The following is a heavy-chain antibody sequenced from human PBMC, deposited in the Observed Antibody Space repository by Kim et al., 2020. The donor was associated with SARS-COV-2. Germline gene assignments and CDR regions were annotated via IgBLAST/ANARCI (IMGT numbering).Heavy chain of an antibody. CDR3: TTELLRYFDWLPLGHGGWNAFDI. D-gene: IGHD3-9*01. J-gene: IGHJ3*02. CDR2: IKSKTDGGTT. Sequence: GGSLRFSCAASGFTFSNAWMSWVRQAPGKGLEWVGRIKSKTDGGTTDYAAPVKGRFTISRDDSKNTLYLQMNSLKTEDTAVYYCTTELLRYFDWLPLGHGGWNAFDIWGQGTMVTVSS. V-gene: IGHV3-15*01. CDR1: GFTFSNAW.